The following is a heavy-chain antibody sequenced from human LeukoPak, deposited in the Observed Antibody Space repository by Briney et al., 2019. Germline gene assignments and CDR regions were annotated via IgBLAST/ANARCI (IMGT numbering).Heavy chain of an antibody. Sequence: ASVKVSCKAYGYTFTSYGISWVRQAPGQGLEWMGWISAYNGNTNYAQKLQGRVTMTTDTSTSTDYMELRSLRSDDTAVYYCARDLGDIVVVPSAFTLPWGQGTLVTVSS. V-gene: IGHV1-18*01. J-gene: IGHJ5*02. CDR3: ARDLGDIVVVPSAFTLP. CDR1: GYTFTSYG. D-gene: IGHD2-2*01. CDR2: ISAYNGNT.